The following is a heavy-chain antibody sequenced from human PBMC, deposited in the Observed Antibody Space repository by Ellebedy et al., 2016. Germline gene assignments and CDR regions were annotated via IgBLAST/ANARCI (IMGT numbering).Heavy chain of an antibody. Sequence: SVKVSXXASGGTFSSYAISRVRQAPGQGLEWMGGIIPIFGTANYAQKFQGRVTITADESTSTAYMELSSLRSEDTAVYYCARESTVPFDYWGQGTLVTVSS. J-gene: IGHJ4*02. CDR3: ARESTVPFDY. CDR1: GGTFSSYA. V-gene: IGHV1-69*13. D-gene: IGHD4-17*01. CDR2: IIPIFGTA.